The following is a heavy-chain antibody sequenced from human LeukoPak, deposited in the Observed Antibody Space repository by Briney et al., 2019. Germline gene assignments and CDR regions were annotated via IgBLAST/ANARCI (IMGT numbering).Heavy chain of an antibody. CDR3: ARDRSGGSCLDY. Sequence: ASVKVSCKASGYTFTSYDINWVRQATGQGLEWMGWMNPNSGNTGYAQKFQGRVTITRNTSISTAYMELSSLRAEDTAVYYCARDRSGGSCLDYWGQGTLVTVSS. CDR2: MNPNSGNT. CDR1: GYTFTSYD. V-gene: IGHV1-8*03. J-gene: IGHJ4*02. D-gene: IGHD2-15*01.